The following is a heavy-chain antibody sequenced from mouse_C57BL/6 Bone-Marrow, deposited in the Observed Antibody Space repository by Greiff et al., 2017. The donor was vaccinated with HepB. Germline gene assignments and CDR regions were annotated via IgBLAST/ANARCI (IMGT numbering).Heavy chain of an antibody. CDR2: IYPGGGYT. J-gene: IGHJ4*01. Sequence: QVQLQQSGAELVRPGTSVKMSCKASGYTFTNYWIGWAKQRPGHGLEWIGDIYPGGGYTNYNEKFKGKATLTADKSSSTAYMQFSILTSEDSAIYSCARILSEAMDYWGQGTSVTVSS. V-gene: IGHV1-63*01. CDR1: GYTFTNYW. D-gene: IGHD6-5*01. CDR3: ARILSEAMDY.